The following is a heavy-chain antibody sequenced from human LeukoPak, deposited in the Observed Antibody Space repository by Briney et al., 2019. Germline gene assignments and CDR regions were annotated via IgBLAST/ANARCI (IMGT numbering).Heavy chain of an antibody. CDR2: INPNSGGT. V-gene: IGHV1-2*02. J-gene: IGHJ4*02. Sequence: ASVKVSCKASGYTFTGYCMHWVRQAPGQGLEWMGWINPNSGGTNYAQKFQGRVTMTRDTSISTAYMELSRLRSDDTAVYYCARGETYYDFWSGYPSPALYYFDYWGQGTLVTVSS. CDR1: GYTFTGYC. D-gene: IGHD3-3*01. CDR3: ARGETYYDFWSGYPSPALYYFDY.